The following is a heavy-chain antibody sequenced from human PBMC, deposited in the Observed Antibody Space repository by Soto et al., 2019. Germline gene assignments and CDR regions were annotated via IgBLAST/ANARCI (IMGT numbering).Heavy chain of an antibody. Sequence: QVQLVESGGGVVQPGRSLRLSCAASGFIFSNYAIHWVRQAPGKGLEWVAIISYDGINKYYADSVKGRFTISRDNSKNTLYLQMNSLRPEDSALYYCARAHMDCRSTGCYPYFDSWGQGTLVTVSS. CDR1: GFIFSNYA. V-gene: IGHV3-30-3*01. CDR3: ARAHMDCRSTGCYPYFDS. CDR2: ISYDGINK. J-gene: IGHJ4*02. D-gene: IGHD2-2*01.